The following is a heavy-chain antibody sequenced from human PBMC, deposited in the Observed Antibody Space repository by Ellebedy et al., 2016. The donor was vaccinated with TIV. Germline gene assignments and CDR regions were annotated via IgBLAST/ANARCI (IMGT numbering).Heavy chain of an antibody. Sequence: GGSLRLSCKGSGYIFTNLWISWVRQMPGKGLEWMGRIDPSNSNTNYSPSFQGHVTISADKSISTAYLQWNNLRASDTAMYYCAGLWDTVPGDSYTMDVWGQGTTVTVSS. D-gene: IGHD3-16*01. CDR3: AGLWDTVPGDSYTMDV. CDR2: IDPSNSNT. CDR1: GYIFTNLW. V-gene: IGHV5-10-1*01. J-gene: IGHJ6*02.